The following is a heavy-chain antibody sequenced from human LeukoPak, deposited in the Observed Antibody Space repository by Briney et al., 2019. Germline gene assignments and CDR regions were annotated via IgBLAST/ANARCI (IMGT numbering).Heavy chain of an antibody. CDR2: MNHNGTEK. V-gene: IGHV3-7*01. CDR1: GFTFNTFW. J-gene: IGHJ4*02. CDR3: ARDGGDLWPLDE. D-gene: IGHD3-16*01. Sequence: GGSLRLSCAASGFTFNTFWMTWVRQAPGKGLEWVANMNHNGTEKYYMGSVGGRFTISRDNAKNSLSLEMKSLRLDDTAVYYCARDGGDLWPLDEWGRGTLVTVSS.